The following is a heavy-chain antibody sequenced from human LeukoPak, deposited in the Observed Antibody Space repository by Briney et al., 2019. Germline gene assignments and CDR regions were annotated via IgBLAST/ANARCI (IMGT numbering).Heavy chain of an antibody. CDR2: ISSSGGST. V-gene: IGHV3-64D*06. Sequence: PGGSLRLSCSASGFTFSRFAMHWVRQAPGKGLEYVSAISSSGGSTYYADSVKGRFTISRDNSKNTLYLHVSSLRAEDTAVYYCVTSPLYNAYDYFFDYWGQRTLVTVSS. CDR3: VTSPLYNAYDYFFDY. J-gene: IGHJ4*02. CDR1: GFTFSRFA. D-gene: IGHD5-12*01.